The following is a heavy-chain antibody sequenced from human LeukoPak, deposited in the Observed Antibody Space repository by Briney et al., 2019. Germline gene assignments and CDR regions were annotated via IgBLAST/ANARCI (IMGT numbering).Heavy chain of an antibody. J-gene: IGHJ4*02. CDR2: IDWNGGST. CDR1: GPTFEDYG. D-gene: IGHD3-10*01. CDR3: ARDYYGRLDF. Sequence: TGGSLRLSCTASGPTFEDYGMNWVRHAPGKGLEWVSGIDWNGGSTGYADFVKGRFTVSKDNANKSLYLHMNGLRVEDTAFYYCARDYYGRLDFWGQGTLVTVSS. V-gene: IGHV3-20*04.